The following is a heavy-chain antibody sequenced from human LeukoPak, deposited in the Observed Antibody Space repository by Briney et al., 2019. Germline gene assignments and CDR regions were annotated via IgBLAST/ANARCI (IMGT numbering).Heavy chain of an antibody. V-gene: IGHV7-4-1*02. CDR1: GYTFTSYY. Sequence: ASVKVSCKASGYTFTSYYMHWVRQAPGQGLEWMGWIYTNTGNPTYAQGFTGRFVFSLDTSVSTAYLQISSLKAEDTAVYYCAREGRDSSGYYSDYWGQGTLVTVSS. D-gene: IGHD3-22*01. CDR2: IYTNTGNP. J-gene: IGHJ4*02. CDR3: AREGRDSSGYYSDY.